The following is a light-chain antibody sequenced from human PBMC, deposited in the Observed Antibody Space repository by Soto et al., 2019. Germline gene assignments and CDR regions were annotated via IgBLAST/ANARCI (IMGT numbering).Light chain of an antibody. V-gene: IGKV3-15*01. Sequence: EIVMTQSPATLSVSPGETATLSCRASQSVSYNLAWYQQKPGQGPRLLIYGAFTRATGIPARFSGSGSGTEFPLTISSLPSEDFAVYYCQQYKNWPPLTFGGGTKVEIK. CDR3: QQYKNWPPLT. CDR2: GAF. CDR1: QSVSYN. J-gene: IGKJ4*01.